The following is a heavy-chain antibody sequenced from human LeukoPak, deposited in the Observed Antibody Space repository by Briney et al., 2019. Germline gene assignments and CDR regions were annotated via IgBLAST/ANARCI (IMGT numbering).Heavy chain of an antibody. J-gene: IGHJ4*02. D-gene: IGHD5-18*01. CDR3: ARDPGYDYGFDY. CDR2: VSTSSSYI. CDR1: GFILSRYS. Sequence: GGSLRLSCEASGFILSRYSMNWVRQAPGKGLEWVSSVSTSSSYIYYADSVKGRFTISRDNAKKSLYLLMNSLRAEDTAVYYCARDPGYDYGFDYWGQGTLVTVSS. V-gene: IGHV3-21*01.